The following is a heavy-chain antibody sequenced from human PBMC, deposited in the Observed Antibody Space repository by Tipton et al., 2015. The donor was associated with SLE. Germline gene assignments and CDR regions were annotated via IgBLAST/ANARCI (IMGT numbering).Heavy chain of an antibody. J-gene: IGHJ4*02. CDR3: ARESRDSDSGGYYFFFNY. Sequence: TLSLTCTVSGGSISTYYWSWIRQPPGKGLEWIGYIYSSGTTNYNPSLKSRVSISVDTAKNQFSLKLNSVTAADTAVYYCARESRDSDSGGYYFFFNYWGQGTLVTVSS. CDR1: GGSISTYY. D-gene: IGHD3-22*01. CDR2: IYSSGTT. V-gene: IGHV4-59*01.